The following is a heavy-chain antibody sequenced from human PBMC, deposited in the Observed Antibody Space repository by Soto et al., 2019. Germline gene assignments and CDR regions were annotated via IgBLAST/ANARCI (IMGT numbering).Heavy chain of an antibody. CDR3: ARGPESGDF. CDR2: ISYDGSEK. Sequence: QVQLIESGGGVVQPGRSLRLSCAASGFIFNSYDMHWVRQAPGKGLEWVAHISYDGSEKDYADSVKGRFTISRDNSDNTLFLQMNSLTSEDTGVYYCARGPESGDFWGQGTLVTVPS. D-gene: IGHD1-26*01. J-gene: IGHJ4*02. CDR1: GFIFNSYD. V-gene: IGHV3-30*03.